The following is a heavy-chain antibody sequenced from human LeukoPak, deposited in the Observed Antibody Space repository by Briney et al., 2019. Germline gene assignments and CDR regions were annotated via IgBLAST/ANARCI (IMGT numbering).Heavy chain of an antibody. D-gene: IGHD3-16*01. CDR3: AREGGGFDY. CDR1: GGSISSYY. Sequence: SETLSLTCTVSGGSISSYYWSWIRPPPGKGLEWIGYIYYSGSTNYNPSLKSRVTISVDTSKNQFSLKLSSVTAADTAVYYCAREGGGFDYWGQGTLVTVSS. V-gene: IGHV4-59*12. CDR2: IYYSGST. J-gene: IGHJ4*02.